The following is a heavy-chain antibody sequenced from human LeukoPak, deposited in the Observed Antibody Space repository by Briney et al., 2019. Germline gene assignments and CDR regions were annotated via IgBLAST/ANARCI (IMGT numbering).Heavy chain of an antibody. V-gene: IGHV4-59*12. CDR3: ARVMHSSSWGGDSYYFDY. D-gene: IGHD6-13*01. J-gene: IGHJ4*02. Sequence: SETLSLTCTVSGVSISSYYWSWIRQPPGKGLEWSGYIYYSGSTNYNPSLKSRVTISVDTSKNQFSLKLSSVTAADTAVYYCARVMHSSSWGGDSYYFDYWGQGTLVTVSS. CDR2: IYYSGST. CDR1: GVSISSYY.